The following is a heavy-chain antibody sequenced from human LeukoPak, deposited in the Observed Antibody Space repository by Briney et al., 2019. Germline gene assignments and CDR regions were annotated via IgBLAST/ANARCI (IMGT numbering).Heavy chain of an antibody. CDR3: AKDPRGDGYNQDCLAY. J-gene: IGHJ4*02. Sequence: TGGSLSLSCTPSGFPPCSYAVTCVPQAPGEGEEWVSAISGSGGSAYYADSVLRRFNIPRHKSKNTLFLQMNSLRAEDTAVYYCAKDPRGDGYNQDCLAYCGERTRVTVSS. CDR2: ISGSGGSA. CDR1: GFPPCSYA. D-gene: IGHD5-24*01. V-gene: IGHV3-23*01.